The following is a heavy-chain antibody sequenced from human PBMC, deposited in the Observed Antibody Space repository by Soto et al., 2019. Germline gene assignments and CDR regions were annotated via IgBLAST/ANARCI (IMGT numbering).Heavy chain of an antibody. D-gene: IGHD2-2*01. CDR1: GGSFSGYY. V-gene: IGHV4-34*01. Sequence: QVQLQQWGAGLLKPSETLSLTCAVYGGSFSGYYWSWIRQPPGKGLEWIGEINHSGSTNYNPSLKSRVTISVDTSKNQFSLKLSSVTAADTAVYYCARGGVLFSSVVVPAASFDYWGQGTLVTVSS. J-gene: IGHJ4*02. CDR3: ARGGVLFSSVVVPAASFDY. CDR2: INHSGST.